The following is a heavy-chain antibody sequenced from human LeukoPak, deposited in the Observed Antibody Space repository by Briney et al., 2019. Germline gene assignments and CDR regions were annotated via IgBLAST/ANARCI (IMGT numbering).Heavy chain of an antibody. CDR2: IYTSGST. Sequence: ASGTLSLTCTVSGGSISSYYWSWIRQPAGKGLEWIRRIYTSGSTNYNPSLKSRVTMSVDTSKNQFSLKLSSVTAADTAVYYCARHLALIPHNPSNDAFDIWGQGTMVTVSS. V-gene: IGHV4-4*07. CDR1: GGSISSYY. J-gene: IGHJ3*02. D-gene: IGHD3/OR15-3a*01. CDR3: ARHLALIPHNPSNDAFDI.